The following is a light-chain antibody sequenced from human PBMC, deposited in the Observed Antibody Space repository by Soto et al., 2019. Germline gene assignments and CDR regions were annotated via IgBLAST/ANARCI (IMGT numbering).Light chain of an antibody. Sequence: DIQMTQSPSTLSASVGDRVTITCRASQSISSWLARYQQKPGKAPKLLIYDASSLESGVPSRLSGSGSGTEFTLTISSLQPDDFATYYCQQYNSYWTFGQGTKVDIK. CDR3: QQYNSYWT. J-gene: IGKJ1*01. V-gene: IGKV1-5*01. CDR1: QSISSW. CDR2: DAS.